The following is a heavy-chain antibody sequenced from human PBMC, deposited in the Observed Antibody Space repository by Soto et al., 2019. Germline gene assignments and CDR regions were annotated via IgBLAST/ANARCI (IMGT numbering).Heavy chain of an antibody. CDR1: GYSFSSYA. V-gene: IGHV1-3*01. CDR2: INAGNGVT. Sequence: QVQLVQSGAEVKKPGASVKVSCKASGYSFSSYAVHWVRQAPGQRLEWVGWINAGNGVTKYSQKFQGRVTITSDASESTAYMELSSLTYEDTAVYYCARDPRVDTVASFGDYYYYMDVWGKGTTVTVSS. CDR3: ARDPRVDTVASFGDYYYYMDV. J-gene: IGHJ6*03. D-gene: IGHD3-16*01.